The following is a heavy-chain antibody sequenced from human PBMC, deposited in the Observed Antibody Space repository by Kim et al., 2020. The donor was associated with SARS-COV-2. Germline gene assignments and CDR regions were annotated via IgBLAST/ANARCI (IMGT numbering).Heavy chain of an antibody. CDR2: ISSSSSYI. CDR1: GFTFSSYS. V-gene: IGHV3-21*01. J-gene: IGHJ6*02. D-gene: IGHD3-10*01. Sequence: GGSLRLSCAASGFTFSSYSMNWVRQAPGKGLEWVSSISSSSSYIYYADSVKGRFTVSRDNAKNSLYLQMNSLRAEDTAVYYCVSERGYYGSGRGDVWGQGTTVTVSS. CDR3: VSERGYYGSGRGDV.